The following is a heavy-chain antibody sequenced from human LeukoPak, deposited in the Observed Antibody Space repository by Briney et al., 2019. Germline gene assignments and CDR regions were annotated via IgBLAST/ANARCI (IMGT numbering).Heavy chain of an antibody. J-gene: IGHJ4*02. Sequence: GGSLRLSCAASGFTFSSYSMNWVRQAPGKGLEWVSSISSSSSYIYYADSVKGRFTISRDNAKNSLYLQMNSLRAEDTAVYYCARDPLRFGIRFPDDYWGQGTLVIFSS. V-gene: IGHV3-21*01. CDR2: ISSSSSYI. CDR3: ARDPLRFGIRFPDDY. D-gene: IGHD3-3*01. CDR1: GFTFSSYS.